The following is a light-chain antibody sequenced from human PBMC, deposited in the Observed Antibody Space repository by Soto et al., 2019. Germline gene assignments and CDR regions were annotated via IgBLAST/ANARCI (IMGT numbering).Light chain of an antibody. CDR1: QSVSSN. Sequence: EIVMTQSPATLSVSPGERATLSCRASQSVSSNLAWYQQKPGQARRLLIYGASTRATGIPARFSGSGSGTEFTLTISGLQSEDFAVYCCQQYNNWPPWTFGQGTKVEIK. V-gene: IGKV3-15*01. CDR2: GAS. J-gene: IGKJ1*01. CDR3: QQYNNWPPWT.